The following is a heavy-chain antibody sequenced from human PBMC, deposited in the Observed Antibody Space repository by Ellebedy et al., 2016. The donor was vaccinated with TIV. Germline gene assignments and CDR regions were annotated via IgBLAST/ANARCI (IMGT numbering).Heavy chain of an antibody. CDR3: ARAPYCGGDCYYFDY. Sequence: AASVKVSCKASGYTFTSYYMHWVRQAPGQGLEWMGIINPSGGSTSYAQKFQGRVTMTRDTSTSTVYMELSRLRSEDTAVYYCARAPYCGGDCYYFDYWGQGTLVTVSS. CDR1: GYTFTSYY. J-gene: IGHJ4*02. D-gene: IGHD2-21*02. CDR2: INPSGGST. V-gene: IGHV1-46*01.